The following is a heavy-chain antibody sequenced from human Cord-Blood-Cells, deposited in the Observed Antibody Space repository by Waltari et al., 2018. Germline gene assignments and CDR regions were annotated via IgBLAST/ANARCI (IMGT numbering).Heavy chain of an antibody. Sequence: QVQLVESGGGVVQPGRSLRLSCAASGFTFRSYAMHWVRQAPGKGLEWVAVISYDGSNKYYADSVKGRFTISRDNSKNTLYLQMNSLRAEDTAVYYCARDRDSSNWFDPWGQGTLVTVSS. CDR1: GFTFRSYA. CDR3: ARDRDSSNWFDP. CDR2: ISYDGSNK. D-gene: IGHD6-13*01. J-gene: IGHJ5*02. V-gene: IGHV3-30-3*01.